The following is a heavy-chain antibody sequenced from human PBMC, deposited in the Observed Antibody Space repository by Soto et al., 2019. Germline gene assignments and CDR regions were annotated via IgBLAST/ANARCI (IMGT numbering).Heavy chain of an antibody. CDR1: GFTFSSYD. J-gene: IGHJ4*02. D-gene: IGHD3-3*01. V-gene: IGHV3-30*18. CDR3: AKDRSGRSGLDN. CDR2: ISYDGSSK. Sequence: QVQLVESGGGVVQPGRSLRLSCAASGFTFSSYDMHWVRQAPGKGLEWVAIISYDGSSKYYTDSVKGRFTISRDNSKNTLYLQMNSLRAEDTAVYYCAKDRSGRSGLDNWGQGTLVTVSS.